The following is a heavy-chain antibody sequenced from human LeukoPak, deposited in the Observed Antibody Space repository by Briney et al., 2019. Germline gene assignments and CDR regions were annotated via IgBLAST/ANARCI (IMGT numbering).Heavy chain of an antibody. D-gene: IGHD2-2*01. V-gene: IGHV3-7*01. J-gene: IGHJ4*02. Sequence: PGGSLRLSCAASGFTFSSYWMSWVRQAPGKGLEWVANIKQDGSEKYYVDSVKGRFTISRDNAKNSLYLQMNSLRAEDTAVYYCARRAFFVVVPAALDYWGQGTLVTVSS. CDR1: GFTFSSYW. CDR3: ARRAFFVVVPAALDY. CDR2: IKQDGSEK.